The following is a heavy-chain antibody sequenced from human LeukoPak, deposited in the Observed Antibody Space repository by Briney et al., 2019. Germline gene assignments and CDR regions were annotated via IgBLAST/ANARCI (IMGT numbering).Heavy chain of an antibody. CDR2: ISSSSSTI. Sequence: HPGGSLRLSCAASGFTFSSYSMNWVRQAPGKGLEWVSYISSSSSTIYYADSVKGRFTVSRDNAQNSLFLQMNSLRADDTAVYYCARDGGYTYGRPDFWGQGTLVTVSS. D-gene: IGHD5-18*01. J-gene: IGHJ4*02. CDR3: ARDGGYTYGRPDF. CDR1: GFTFSSYS. V-gene: IGHV3-48*04.